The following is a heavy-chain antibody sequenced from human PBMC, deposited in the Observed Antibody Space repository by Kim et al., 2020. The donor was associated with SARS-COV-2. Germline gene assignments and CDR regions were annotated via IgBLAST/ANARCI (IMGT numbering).Heavy chain of an antibody. J-gene: IGHJ4*02. V-gene: IGHV3-21*01. CDR2: ISSSSSYI. CDR3: ARESGWDTAMAIDY. D-gene: IGHD5-18*01. Sequence: GGSLRLSCAASGFTFSSYSMNWVRQAPGKGLEWVSSISSSSSYIYYADSVKGRFTISRDNAKNSLYLQMNSLRAEDTAVYYCARESGWDTAMAIDYWGQGTLVTVSS. CDR1: GFTFSSYS.